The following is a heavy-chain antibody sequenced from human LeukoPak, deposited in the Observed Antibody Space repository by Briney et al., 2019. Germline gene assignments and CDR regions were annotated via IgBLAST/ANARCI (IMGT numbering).Heavy chain of an antibody. CDR2: INPNSGGT. CDR1: GYTFTGYY. J-gene: IGHJ4*02. Sequence: ASVKVSCKASGYTFTGYYMHWVRQAPGQGLEWMGWINPNSGGTNYAQKFQGRVTMTRDTSISTTYMELRLRSDDTAVYYCARATYCGGGTCYSFGYWGQGTLVTVSS. V-gene: IGHV1-2*02. D-gene: IGHD2-15*01. CDR3: ARATYCGGGTCYSFGY.